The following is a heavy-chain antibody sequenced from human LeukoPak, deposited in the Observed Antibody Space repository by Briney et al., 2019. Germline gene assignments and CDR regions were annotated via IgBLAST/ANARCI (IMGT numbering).Heavy chain of an antibody. CDR2: IVVGSGNT. J-gene: IGHJ4*02. D-gene: IGHD6-19*01. CDR3: AADRSGWFYFDY. Sequence: SVKVSCKASGFTFTSSAAQWVRQARGQRLEWIGWIVVGSGNTNYAQKFQERVTITRDMSTSTAYMELSSLRSEDTAVYYCAADRSGWFYFDYWGQGTLVTVSS. CDR1: GFTFTSSA. V-gene: IGHV1-58*01.